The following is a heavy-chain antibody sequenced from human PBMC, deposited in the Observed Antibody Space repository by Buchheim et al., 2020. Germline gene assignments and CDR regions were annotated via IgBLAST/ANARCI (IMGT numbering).Heavy chain of an antibody. V-gene: IGHV3-23*01. D-gene: IGHD2-2*01. CDR3: AKGISTWGSPRFDY. CDR1: GFTVSSFA. Sequence: EVQLLESGGGLVQPGGSLRLSCAAAGFTVSSFAMYWVRQAPGKGLEWVSDISGSGGTTYYADSVKGRFTISRDNSKNKLYLQMNSLRAEDTAVYYCAKGISTWGSPRFDYWGQGSL. J-gene: IGHJ4*02. CDR2: ISGSGGTT.